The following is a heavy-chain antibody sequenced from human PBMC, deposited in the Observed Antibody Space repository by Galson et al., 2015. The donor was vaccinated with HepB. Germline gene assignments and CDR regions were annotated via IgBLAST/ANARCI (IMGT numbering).Heavy chain of an antibody. Sequence: SLRLSCAASGFSFDDYGMHWVRQAPGRGLEWAASTWYDGSSKHYADSVKGRFTISRDNAKDTLFLQMNRLTDDDTAVYFCARDPSSYLRNYLDVWGNGTAVIVSS. CDR2: TWYDGSSK. CDR1: GFSFDDYG. CDR3: ARDPSSYLRNYLDV. J-gene: IGHJ6*03. D-gene: IGHD5-24*01. V-gene: IGHV3-33*01.